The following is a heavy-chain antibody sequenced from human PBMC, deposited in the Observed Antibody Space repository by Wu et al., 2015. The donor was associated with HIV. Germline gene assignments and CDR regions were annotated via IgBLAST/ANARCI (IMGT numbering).Heavy chain of an antibody. J-gene: IGHJ3*02. CDR3: ARDSNTPYYYDSSGYYFCIGGGCAFDI. CDR1: GYTFTSYG. CDR2: ISAYNGNT. D-gene: IGHD3-22*01. Sequence: QVQLVQSGAEVKKPGASVKVSCKASGYTFTSYGISWVRQAPGQGLEWMGWISAYNGNTNYAQKLQGRVTMTTDTSTSTAYMELRSLRSDDTAVYYCARDSNTPYYYDSSGYYFCIGGGCAFDIWGQGTMVTVSS. V-gene: IGHV1-18*01.